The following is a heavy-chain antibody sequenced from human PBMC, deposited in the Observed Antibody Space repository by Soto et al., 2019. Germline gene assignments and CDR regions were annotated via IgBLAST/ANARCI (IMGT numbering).Heavy chain of an antibody. Sequence: GGSLRLSCAASGFTFSSYSMNWVRQAPGKGLEWVSYISSSSSTIYYADSVKGRFTISRDNAKNSLYLQMHSLRAEDTAVYYCARTSGYEGGVWFDPWGQGTLVTVSS. CDR1: GFTFSSYS. V-gene: IGHV3-48*01. CDR3: ARTSGYEGGVWFDP. CDR2: ISSSSSTI. J-gene: IGHJ5*02. D-gene: IGHD5-12*01.